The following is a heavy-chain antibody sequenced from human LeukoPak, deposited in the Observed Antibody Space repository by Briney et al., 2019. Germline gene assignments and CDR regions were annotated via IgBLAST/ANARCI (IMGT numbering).Heavy chain of an antibody. V-gene: IGHV3-74*01. D-gene: IGHD3-9*01. Sequence: GGSLRLSCAASGFTFSSYWMHWVRQAPGKGLVWVSRINSDGSSTSYADSVKGRFTISRDNAKNTLYLQMNSLRAEDTAVYYCARDSLHYDILTGYQYYFDYWGQGTLVTVSS. CDR3: ARDSLHYDILTGYQYYFDY. CDR2: INSDGSST. J-gene: IGHJ4*02. CDR1: GFTFSSYW.